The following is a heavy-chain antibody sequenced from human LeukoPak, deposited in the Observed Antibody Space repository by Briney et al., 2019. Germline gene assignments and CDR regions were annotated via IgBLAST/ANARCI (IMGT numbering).Heavy chain of an antibody. CDR1: GYTFTSYG. J-gene: IGHJ4*02. D-gene: IGHD3-22*01. CDR3: ARTTRYYYDSSGYSRFDY. CDR2: ISAYNGNT. Sequence: EASVKVSCKASGYTFTSYGISWVRQAPGQGLEWMGWISAYNGNTNYAQKLQGRVTMTTDTSTSTAYMELRSLRSDDTAVYYCARTTRYYYDSSGYSRFDYWGQGTLVTVSS. V-gene: IGHV1-18*01.